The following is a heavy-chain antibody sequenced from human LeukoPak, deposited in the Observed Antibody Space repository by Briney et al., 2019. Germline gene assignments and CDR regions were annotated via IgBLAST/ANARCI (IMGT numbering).Heavy chain of an antibody. CDR1: EYSFTNYW. J-gene: IGHJ5*02. CDR2: IDPSDSYT. V-gene: IGHV5-10-1*01. CDR3: ARLWFGESTNWFDP. Sequence: GESLRISCKDSEYSFTNYWITWVRQMPGKGLEWMGRIDPSDSYTNYSPSFQGHVPISADKSISTAYLQWSSMKASDTAMYYCARLWFGESTNWFDPWGQGTLVTVSS. D-gene: IGHD3-10*01.